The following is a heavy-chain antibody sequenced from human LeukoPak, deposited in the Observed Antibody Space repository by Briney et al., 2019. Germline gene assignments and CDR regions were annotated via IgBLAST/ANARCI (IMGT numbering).Heavy chain of an antibody. Sequence: GASVKVSCKASGYTFTSYYMHWVRQAPGQGLEWMGIINPSGGSTSYAQKFQGRVTMTRDTSTSTVYMELSSLRSEDTAVYYCARGSLPYDILTGYYLPRHYFDYWGQGTLVTVSS. CDR2: INPSGGST. CDR1: GYTFTSYY. D-gene: IGHD3-9*01. V-gene: IGHV1-46*01. J-gene: IGHJ4*02. CDR3: ARGSLPYDILTGYYLPRHYFDY.